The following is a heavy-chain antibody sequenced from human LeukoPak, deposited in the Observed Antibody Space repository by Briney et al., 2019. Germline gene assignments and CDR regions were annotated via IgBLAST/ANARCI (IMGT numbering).Heavy chain of an antibody. Sequence: PSETLSLTCTVSGGPISDYYWSWIRQSPETGLEWIGYIYTSGSTDYNPSLKSRVIISVDTSKNQFSLRLSSVTAADTAVYYCAKWGPSAIGKYNWFDPWGQGILVTVSS. D-gene: IGHD2-2*02. CDR2: IYTSGST. V-gene: IGHV4-4*09. CDR3: AKWGPSAIGKYNWFDP. CDR1: GGPISDYY. J-gene: IGHJ5*02.